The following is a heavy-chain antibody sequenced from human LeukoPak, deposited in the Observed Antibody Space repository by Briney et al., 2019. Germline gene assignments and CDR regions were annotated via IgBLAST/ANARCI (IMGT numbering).Heavy chain of an antibody. CDR2: ISGYNGNT. D-gene: IGHD4/OR15-4a*01. J-gene: IGHJ6*03. CDR3: ARVGLVDNEYGFYFYMDV. Sequence: ASVKVSCKPSGYSFSDYGITWVRQAPGLGMEWMGWISGYNGNTNYAESLQGRVTMTIDTSTSTAYLDLRSLRSDDTAVYYCARVGLVDNEYGFYFYMDVWGKGTTVIVSS. CDR1: GYSFSDYG. V-gene: IGHV1-18*01.